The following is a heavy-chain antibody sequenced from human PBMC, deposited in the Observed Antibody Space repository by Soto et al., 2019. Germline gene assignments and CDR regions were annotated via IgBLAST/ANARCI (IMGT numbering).Heavy chain of an antibody. V-gene: IGHV1-18*01. CDR3: ARGRYGDY. CDR1: GYTLTSYG. CDR2: ISAHNGNT. D-gene: IGHD1-1*01. Sequence: QVHLVQSGAEVKKPGASVKVSCKGSGYTLTSYGITWVRQAPGQGLEWMGWISAHNGNTNYAQKFQGRVTVTRDTSTSTAYLELRSLRSDDTAVYYCARGRYGDYWGQGALVHVSS. J-gene: IGHJ4*02.